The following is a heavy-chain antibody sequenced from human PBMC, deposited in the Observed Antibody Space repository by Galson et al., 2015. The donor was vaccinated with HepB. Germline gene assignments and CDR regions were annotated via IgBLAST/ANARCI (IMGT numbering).Heavy chain of an antibody. CDR3: ASSVWSLRHYYYYGMDV. J-gene: IGHJ6*02. D-gene: IGHD3-16*01. Sequence: SLRLSCAASGFTFSTYWMHWVRQAPGKGLVWVSRINSDGSSTSYADSVKGRFTISRDNAKNTLYLQMNSLRADDTAVYYCASSVWSLRHYYYYGMDVWGQGTTVTVSS. CDR2: INSDGSST. V-gene: IGHV3-74*01. CDR1: GFTFSTYW.